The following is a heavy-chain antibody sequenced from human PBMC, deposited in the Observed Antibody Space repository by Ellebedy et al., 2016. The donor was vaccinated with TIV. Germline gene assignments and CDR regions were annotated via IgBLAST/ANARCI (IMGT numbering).Heavy chain of an antibody. CDR2: IYYGGST. CDR3: ARDASGSYALGY. CDR1: GGSITSPTYY. Sequence: SETLSLTCTVSGGSITSPTYYWGWIRQPPGMGLEWVGSIYYGGSTYYNPSPKSRVTISIETSKHQFSLTLNSVTAADTAVYYCARDASGSYALGYWGQGTLVTVSS. V-gene: IGHV4-39*07. D-gene: IGHD1-26*01. J-gene: IGHJ4*02.